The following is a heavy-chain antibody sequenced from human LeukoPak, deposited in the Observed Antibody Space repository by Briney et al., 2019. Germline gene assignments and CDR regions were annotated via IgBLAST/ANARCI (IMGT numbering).Heavy chain of an antibody. CDR2: IYYSGST. CDR3: AREFEYYFDSSGFAS. D-gene: IGHD3-22*01. Sequence: SETLSLTCTVSGGSISSYSWNWIRQPPGKGLEWIGYIYYSGSTNYNPSLKSRVTISVDTSKNQFSLKLTSVTAADTAVYYCAREFEYYFDSSGFASWGQGTLVTVSS. J-gene: IGHJ4*02. CDR1: GGSISSYS. V-gene: IGHV4-59*01.